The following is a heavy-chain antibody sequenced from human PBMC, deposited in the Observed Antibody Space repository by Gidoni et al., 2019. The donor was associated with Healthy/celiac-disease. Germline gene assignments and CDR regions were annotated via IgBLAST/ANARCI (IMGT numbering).Heavy chain of an antibody. J-gene: IGHJ4*02. CDR3: ARGGEVGATTGGDY. CDR1: GLTFSDYY. CDR2: IISSGRTI. D-gene: IGHD1-26*01. Sequence: QVQLVASGGGLVKPGGSLRLCCATSGLTFSDYYLRWIRQAPWKWLECVSYIISSGRTIYYAASVKGLFTISMDNAKNSLYLQMNSLIAEDTAVYHCARGGEVGATTGGDYWGQGTLVTVSS. V-gene: IGHV3-11*01.